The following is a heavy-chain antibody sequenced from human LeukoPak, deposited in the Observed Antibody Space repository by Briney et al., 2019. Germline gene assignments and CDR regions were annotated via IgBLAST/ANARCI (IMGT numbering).Heavy chain of an antibody. CDR2: ISGSGGST. V-gene: IGHV3-23*01. Sequence: GGSLRLSCAASGFTFSSYAMSWVRQAPGKGLEWVSAISGSGGSTYYADSVKGRFTISRDNSKNTLYLQMNSLRAEDTAVYYCARDLTGYYSSLGYWGQGTLVTVSS. J-gene: IGHJ4*02. CDR1: GFTFSSYA. D-gene: IGHD3-9*01. CDR3: ARDLTGYYSSLGY.